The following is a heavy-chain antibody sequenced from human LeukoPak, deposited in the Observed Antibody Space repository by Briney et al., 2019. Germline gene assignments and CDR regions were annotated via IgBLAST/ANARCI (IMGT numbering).Heavy chain of an antibody. CDR3: AKTWIQLWSDAFDI. V-gene: IGHV3-11*04. Sequence: PGGSLRLSCAASGFTFSDYYMSWIRQAPGKGLEWVSYISSSGSTIYYAGSVKGRFTISRDNAKNSLYLQMNSLRAEDTAVYYCAKTWIQLWSDAFDIWGQGTMVTVSS. D-gene: IGHD5-18*01. CDR1: GFTFSDYY. CDR2: ISSSGSTI. J-gene: IGHJ3*02.